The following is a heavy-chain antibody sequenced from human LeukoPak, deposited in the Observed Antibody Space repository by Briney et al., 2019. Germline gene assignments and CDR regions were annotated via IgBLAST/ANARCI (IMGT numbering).Heavy chain of an antibody. Sequence: GESLKISCKGSGYSFTSYWIGWVRQMPGKGLEWMGIIYPGDSDTRYSPSFQGQVTISADKSISTAYLQWSSLKASDTAMYYCARHAVRTSRAHFLSQFDPWGQGTLVTVSS. D-gene: IGHD4-23*01. CDR1: GYSFTSYW. CDR2: IYPGDSDT. J-gene: IGHJ5*02. V-gene: IGHV5-51*01. CDR3: ARHAVRTSRAHFLSQFDP.